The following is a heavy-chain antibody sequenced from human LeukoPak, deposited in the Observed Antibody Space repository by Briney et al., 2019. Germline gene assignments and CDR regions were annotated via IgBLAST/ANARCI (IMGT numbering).Heavy chain of an antibody. CDR2: IIPIFGTA. J-gene: IGHJ4*02. D-gene: IGHD1-26*01. V-gene: IGHV1-69*13. Sequence: GASVKVSCKASGYTFTSYGISWVRQAPGQGLEWMGGIIPIFGTANYAQKFQGRVTITADESTSTAYMELSSLRSEDTAVYYCARDSGSYSTPFDYWGQGTLVTVSS. CDR1: GYTFTSYG. CDR3: ARDSGSYSTPFDY.